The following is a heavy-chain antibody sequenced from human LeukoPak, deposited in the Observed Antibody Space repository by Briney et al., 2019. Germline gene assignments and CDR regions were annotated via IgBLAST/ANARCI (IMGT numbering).Heavy chain of an antibody. J-gene: IGHJ5*02. CDR3: ARDSGTTGEVKFDP. D-gene: IGHD3-10*01. CDR2: INPNSGGT. V-gene: IGHV1-2*02. CDR1: GYTFTGYY. Sequence: ASVKVSCKASGYTFTGYYMHWVRQAPGQGLEWMGWINPNSGGTNYAQKFQGRVTMTRDTSISTAYMELSRLRSDDTAVYYCARDSGTTGEVKFDPWGQGTLVTVSS.